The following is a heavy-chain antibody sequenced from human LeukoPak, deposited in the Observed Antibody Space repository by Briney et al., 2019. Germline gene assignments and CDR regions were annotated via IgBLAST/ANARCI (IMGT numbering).Heavy chain of an antibody. V-gene: IGHV3-7*01. Sequence: GGSLRLSCAASGFTFSSYWMSWVRQAPGKGLEWVVNIKQDGSEKYYVDSVKGRFTISRDNAKNSLYLQMNSLRAEDTAVYYCARVGYVWGSYEDYFDYWGQGTLVTVSS. J-gene: IGHJ4*02. CDR2: IKQDGSEK. CDR3: ARVGYVWGSYEDYFDY. D-gene: IGHD3-16*01. CDR1: GFTFSSYW.